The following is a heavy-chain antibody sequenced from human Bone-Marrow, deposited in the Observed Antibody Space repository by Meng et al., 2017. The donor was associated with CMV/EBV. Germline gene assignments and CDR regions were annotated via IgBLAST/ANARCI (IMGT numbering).Heavy chain of an antibody. D-gene: IGHD2-2*01. Sequence: SETLSLTCTVSGGSISSSSYYWGWIRQPPGKGLEWIGSIYYSGSTYYNPSLKSRVTISVDTSKNQFSLKLSSVTAADTAVYYCAGGYCSSTSCLFDYWGQGTLVTGSS. V-gene: IGHV4-39*01. CDR3: AGGYCSSTSCLFDY. CDR1: GGSISSSSYY. CDR2: IYYSGST. J-gene: IGHJ4*02.